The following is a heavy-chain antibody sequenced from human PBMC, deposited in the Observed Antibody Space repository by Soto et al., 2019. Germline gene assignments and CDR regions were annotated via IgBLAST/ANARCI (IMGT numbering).Heavy chain of an antibody. CDR2: INGDGSTT. D-gene: IGHD4-17*01. V-gene: IGHV3-74*01. Sequence: GRSLSLSCAPSGFTFSTYWMHWVRQAARKGLGWVSRINGDGSTTNYAEYVRGRLSRVRDTAENTTYLQKSGLGAEDTAVYYCARGIRNAYGADSCGQGTLVTVSS. J-gene: IGHJ4*02. CDR3: ARGIRNAYGADS. CDR1: GFTFSTYW.